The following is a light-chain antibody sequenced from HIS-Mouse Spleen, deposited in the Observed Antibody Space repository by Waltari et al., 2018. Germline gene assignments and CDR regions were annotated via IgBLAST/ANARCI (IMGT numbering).Light chain of an antibody. J-gene: IGKJ1*01. CDR1: QGISSY. CDR2: AAS. CDR3: QQLNSYPPT. V-gene: IGKV1-9*01. Sequence: DIQLTQSPSFLSASVGDRVTITCRASQGISSYLAWYQQKPGKAPKHLIYAASTLQSGVPSRFSCSGSWTEFTLTISSLQPEDFATYYCQQLNSYPPTFGQGTKVEIK.